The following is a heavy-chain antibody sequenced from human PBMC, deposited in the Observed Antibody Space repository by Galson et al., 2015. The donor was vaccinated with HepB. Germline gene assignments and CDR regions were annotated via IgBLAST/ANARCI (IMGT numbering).Heavy chain of an antibody. CDR3: ATARNYDSSGYYNWYFDL. V-gene: IGHV3-74*01. Sequence: SLRLSCAASGFTFSRYWMHWVRQAPGKGLVWVSRINSAGKTTTYADSVKGRFTISRDNAKNTLYLQMNRLRAEDTAVYYCATARNYDSSGYYNWYFDLWGRGTLGTVSS. CDR2: INSAGKTT. J-gene: IGHJ2*01. CDR1: GFTFSRYW. D-gene: IGHD3-22*01.